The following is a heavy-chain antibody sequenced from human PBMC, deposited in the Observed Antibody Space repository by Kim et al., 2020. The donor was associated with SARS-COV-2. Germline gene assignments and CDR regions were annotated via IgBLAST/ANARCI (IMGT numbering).Heavy chain of an antibody. Sequence: QKYQGRVTMTRDTSTSPVYMELSSLRSEDTAVYYCARDKIFGVVNSIDYWGQGTLVTVSS. CDR3: ARDKIFGVVNSIDY. J-gene: IGHJ4*02. V-gene: IGHV1-46*01. D-gene: IGHD3-3*01.